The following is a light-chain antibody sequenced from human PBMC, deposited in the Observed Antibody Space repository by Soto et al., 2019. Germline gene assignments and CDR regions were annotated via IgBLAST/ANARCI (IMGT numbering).Light chain of an antibody. CDR3: HNYDSWPIP. CDR2: HAS. V-gene: IGKV1-5*01. J-gene: IGKJ5*01. Sequence: ITKCPTSMSESAGDRVTXTCRASQRLNRWLAWYQQKPGRAAKLLINHASILKPGVGSPFSSGRSGTDFTLTTSSLLPPDNAPYYCHNYDSWPIPFGQGTRMAIK. CDR1: QRLNRW.